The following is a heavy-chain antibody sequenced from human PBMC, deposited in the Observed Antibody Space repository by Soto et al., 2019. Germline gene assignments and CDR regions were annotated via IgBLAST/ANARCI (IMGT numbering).Heavy chain of an antibody. CDR3: ADSWLPTSY. J-gene: IGHJ4*02. D-gene: IGHD3-10*01. CDR2: ISPDGRTT. V-gene: IGHV3-74*01. CDR1: GFSFSHYW. Sequence: GVSLRLSCAASGFSFSHYWMHWVRQAPGKGLVWVSRISPDGRTTTYADSVEGRFTISRDNAKSTLYLQMNSLTVEDGAVYYCADSWLPTSYWGPGTLVTVSS.